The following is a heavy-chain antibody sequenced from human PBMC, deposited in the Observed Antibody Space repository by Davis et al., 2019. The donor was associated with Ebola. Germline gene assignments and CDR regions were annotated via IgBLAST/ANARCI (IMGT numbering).Heavy chain of an antibody. CDR1: GFTFSSYW. Sequence: SLKISCAASGFTFSSYWMSWIRQAPGKGLEWVSGITWNSGSIGYADSVKGRFTISRDNAKNSLYLQMNSLRAEDTALYYCAKGRYQLLLSPGMDVWGQGTTVTVSS. CDR2: ITWNSGSI. J-gene: IGHJ6*02. CDR3: AKGRYQLLLSPGMDV. V-gene: IGHV3-9*01. D-gene: IGHD2-2*01.